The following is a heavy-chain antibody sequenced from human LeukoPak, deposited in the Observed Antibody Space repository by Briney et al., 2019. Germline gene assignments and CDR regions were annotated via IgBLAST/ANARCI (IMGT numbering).Heavy chain of an antibody. D-gene: IGHD5-24*01. CDR3: ARGYMNFDY. V-gene: IGHV3-11*01. CDR2: ISHNGNTK. Sequence: GESLRLSCIASRFAFSDYYMSWIRQAPGKGLEWVSYISHNGNTKFYADSVKGRFTISRDNTKNSLYLQMNRLRTEDTAVYYCARGYMNFDYWGHGTLVTVSS. CDR1: RFAFSDYY. J-gene: IGHJ4*01.